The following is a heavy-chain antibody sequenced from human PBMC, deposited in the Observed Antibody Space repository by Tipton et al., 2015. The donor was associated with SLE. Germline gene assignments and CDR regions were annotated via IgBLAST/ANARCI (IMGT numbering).Heavy chain of an antibody. J-gene: IGHJ6*02. D-gene: IGHD1-1*01. V-gene: IGHV4-55*08. CDR1: GDSISSGNW. Sequence: TLSLTCAVSGDSISSGNWGIWVRQPPGKGLEWIGEIHHSGSTYYNPSLKSRITMSVDTSKNQFSLKLSSVTAADTAVYYCARGNDYYYYYGMDVWGQGTTVTVSS. CDR2: IHHSGST. CDR3: ARGNDYYYYYGMDV.